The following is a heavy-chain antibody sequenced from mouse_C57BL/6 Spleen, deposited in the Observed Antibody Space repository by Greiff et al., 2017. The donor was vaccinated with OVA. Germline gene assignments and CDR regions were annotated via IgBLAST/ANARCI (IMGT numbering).Heavy chain of an antibody. D-gene: IGHD1-1*01. CDR3: TRAYYYGSRGGFDY. J-gene: IGHJ2*01. CDR2: ISSGGYYI. Sequence: EVMLVESGEGLVKPGGSLKLSCAASGFTFSSYAMSWVRQTPEKRLEWVAYISSGGYYIYYADTVKGRFTISRDNARNTLYLQMSSLKSEDTAMYYCTRAYYYGSRGGFDYWGQGTTLTVSS. CDR1: GFTFSSYA. V-gene: IGHV5-9-1*02.